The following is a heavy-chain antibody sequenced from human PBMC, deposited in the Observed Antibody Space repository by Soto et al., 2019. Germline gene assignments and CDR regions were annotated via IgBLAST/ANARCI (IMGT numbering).Heavy chain of an antibody. CDR1: GFSLSTSGMR. CDR2: IDWDDDK. J-gene: IGHJ4*02. Sequence: SGPTLVNPTHALTLTCTFCGFSLSTSGMRVSWIRQPPGKALEWLARIDWDDDKFYSTSLKTRLTISKDTSKNQVVLTMTNMDPADTATYYCARGYRSGSYLDYWGQGTLVAVSS. D-gene: IGHD3-10*01. CDR3: ARGYRSGSYLDY. V-gene: IGHV2-70*04.